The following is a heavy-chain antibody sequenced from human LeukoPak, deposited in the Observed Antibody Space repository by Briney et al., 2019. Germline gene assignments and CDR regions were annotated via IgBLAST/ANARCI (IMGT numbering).Heavy chain of an antibody. V-gene: IGHV3-21*01. D-gene: IGHD5-18*01. CDR1: GFTFSSYS. CDR3: ASALTWIQTIDY. CDR2: ISSSSSYI. Sequence: GGSLRLSCAASGFTFSSYSMNWVRQAPGKGLEWVSSISSSSSYIYYADSVKGRFTISRDNAKNSLYLQMNSLRAEDTAVYYCASALTWIQTIDYWGQGTLVTVSS. J-gene: IGHJ4*02.